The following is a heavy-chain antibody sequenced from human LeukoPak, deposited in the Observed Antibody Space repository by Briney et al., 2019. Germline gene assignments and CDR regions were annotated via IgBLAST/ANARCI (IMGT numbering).Heavy chain of an antibody. CDR2: INHSGST. CDR1: GGSFSGYY. CDR3: ARLGYDYVWGSYRPNPFDY. J-gene: IGHJ4*02. V-gene: IGHV4-34*01. Sequence: SETLSLTCAVYGGSFSGYYWSWIRQPPGKGLEWIGEINHSGSTNYNPSLKSRVTISVDTSKNQFSLKLSSVTAADTAVYYCARLGYDYVWGSYRPNPFDYWGQGTLVTVSS. D-gene: IGHD3-16*02.